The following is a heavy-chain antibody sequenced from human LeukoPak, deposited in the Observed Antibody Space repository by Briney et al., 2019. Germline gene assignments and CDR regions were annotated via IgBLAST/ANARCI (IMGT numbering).Heavy chain of an antibody. Sequence: SETLSLTCTVSGGSISSSSYYWGWIRQPPGKGLEWIGSIYYSGSTYYSPSLKSRVTISVDTSKNQFSLKLSSVTAADTAVYYCATHFPSGDYFDYWGQGTLVTVSS. V-gene: IGHV4-39*01. CDR2: IYYSGST. CDR1: GGSISSSSYY. J-gene: IGHJ4*02. D-gene: IGHD4-17*01. CDR3: ATHFPSGDYFDY.